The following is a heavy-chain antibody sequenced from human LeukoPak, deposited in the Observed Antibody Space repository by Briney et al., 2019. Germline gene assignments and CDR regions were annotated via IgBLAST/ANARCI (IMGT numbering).Heavy chain of an antibody. D-gene: IGHD2-15*01. Sequence: SVKVSRKASGGTFSSYAISWVRQAPGQGLEWMGRIIPIFGTANYAQKFQGRVTITTDESTSTAYMELSSLRSEDTAVYYCARDPLYCSGGSCHNWFDPWGQGTLVTVSS. CDR3: ARDPLYCSGGSCHNWFDP. CDR2: IIPIFGTA. J-gene: IGHJ5*02. V-gene: IGHV1-69*05. CDR1: GGTFSSYA.